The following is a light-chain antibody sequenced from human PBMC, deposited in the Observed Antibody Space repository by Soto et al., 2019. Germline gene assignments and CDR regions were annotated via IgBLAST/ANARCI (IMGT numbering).Light chain of an antibody. CDR1: SSDVGGYNY. CDR3: GLYAGSNKEV. J-gene: IGLJ1*01. Sequence: QSALTQPPSASGSPGQSVTISCTGTSSDVGGYNYVSWYQQHPGKAPKLMIYEVSKRSSGVPDRFSGSKSGNTASLTVSGLQAEDEAEYYCGLYAGSNKEVFGTGTKLTVL. V-gene: IGLV2-8*01. CDR2: EVS.